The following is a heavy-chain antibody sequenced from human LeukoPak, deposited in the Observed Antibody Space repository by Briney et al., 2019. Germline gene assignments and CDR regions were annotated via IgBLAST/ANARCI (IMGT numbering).Heavy chain of an antibody. J-gene: IGHJ6*03. CDR3: ARSRITMVRGVHPYYYYYMDV. V-gene: IGHV3-21*01. Sequence: GGSLRLSCAASGFTFSSYSMNWVRQAPGKGLEWVSSISSSSSYIYYADSVKGRFTISRDNAKNSLYLQMNSLGAEDTAVYYCARSRITMVRGVHPYYYYYMDVWGKGTTVTVSS. D-gene: IGHD3-10*01. CDR2: ISSSSSYI. CDR1: GFTFSSYS.